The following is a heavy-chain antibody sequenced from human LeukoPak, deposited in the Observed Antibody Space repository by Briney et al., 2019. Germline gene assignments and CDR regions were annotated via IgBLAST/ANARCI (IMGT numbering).Heavy chain of an antibody. J-gene: IGHJ5*02. CDR2: FHYSGST. Sequence: KPSETLSLTCKVSGDSISSGSYYWGWIRQPPGKGLEWIGSFHYSGSTFYNPSLKSRVTISVDTSKNQFSLKLSSVTAADTAVYYCARGYSSGFHLPNWFDPWGQGTLVTVSS. D-gene: IGHD6-19*01. CDR3: ARGYSSGFHLPNWFDP. V-gene: IGHV4-39*07. CDR1: GDSISSGSYY.